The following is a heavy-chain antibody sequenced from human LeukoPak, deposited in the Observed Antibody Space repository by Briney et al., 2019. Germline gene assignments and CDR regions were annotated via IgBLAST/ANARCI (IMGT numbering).Heavy chain of an antibody. CDR1: GGSISSGGYY. V-gene: IGHV4-31*03. Sequence: SETLSLTCTVSGGSISSGGYYWSWIRQHPGKGLEWIGYIYYSGSTYYNPSLKSRVTISVDTSKNQFSLKLSSVTAADTAVHYCAREDDDYTNWFDPWGQGTLVTVSS. J-gene: IGHJ5*02. CDR3: AREDDDYTNWFDP. CDR2: IYYSGST. D-gene: IGHD4-17*01.